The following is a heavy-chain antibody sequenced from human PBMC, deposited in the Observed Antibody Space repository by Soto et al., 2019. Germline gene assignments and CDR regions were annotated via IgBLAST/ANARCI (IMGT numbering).Heavy chain of an antibody. CDR2: IYPGDSDT. CDR1: GYSFTSYW. Sequence: GESLKISCKDSGYSFTSYWIGWVRQMPGKGLEWMGIIYPGDSDTRYSPSFQGQVTISADKSISTAYLQWSSLKASDTAMYYCARHSGSYSYYYGMDVWGEGTTVTVSS. CDR3: ARHSGSYSYYYGMDV. J-gene: IGHJ6*04. D-gene: IGHD1-26*01. V-gene: IGHV5-51*01.